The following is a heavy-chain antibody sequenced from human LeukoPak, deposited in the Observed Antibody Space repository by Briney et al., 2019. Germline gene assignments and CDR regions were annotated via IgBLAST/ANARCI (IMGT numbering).Heavy chain of an antibody. J-gene: IGHJ4*02. D-gene: IGHD5-18*01. CDR1: GASISSGPYF. CDR2: IFSNGGT. V-gene: IGHV4-39*02. CDR3: ARSFDSAMAPYDK. Sequence: SETLSLTCTVSGASISSGPYFWGWIRQPPAKGLEWIGGIFSNGGTHYNPSLKSRILISGDSSKNHVFLNLTSVTATDTAVYYCARSFDSAMAPYDKWGQGTLVTVSS.